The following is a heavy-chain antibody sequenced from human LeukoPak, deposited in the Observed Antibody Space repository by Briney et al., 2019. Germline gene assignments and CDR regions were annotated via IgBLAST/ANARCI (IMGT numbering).Heavy chain of an antibody. CDR2: ISSSSSYI. CDR3: ARDSGQQLYDDY. Sequence: GGSLRLSCAASGFTFSSYSMNWVRQAPGKGLEWVSSISSSSSYIYYADSVKGRFTISRDNAKNSLYLQMNSLRAEDTAVYYCARDSGQQLYDDYWGQGTLVTVSS. V-gene: IGHV3-21*01. D-gene: IGHD6-13*01. J-gene: IGHJ4*02. CDR1: GFTFSSYS.